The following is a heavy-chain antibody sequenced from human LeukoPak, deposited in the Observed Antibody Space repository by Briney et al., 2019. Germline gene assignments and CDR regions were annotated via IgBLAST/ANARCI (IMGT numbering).Heavy chain of an antibody. CDR3: AAGRTVMDTVTYFDY. J-gene: IGHJ4*02. V-gene: IGHV1-58*01. CDR2: IVVGSGNT. CDR1: GFTFTSSA. D-gene: IGHD5-18*01. Sequence: SVKVSCKASGFTFTSSAVQWVRQARGQRLEWIGWIVVGSGNTNYAQKFQERVTITRDMSTSTAYMELSSLGSEDTAVYYCAAGRTVMDTVTYFDYWGQGTLVTVSS.